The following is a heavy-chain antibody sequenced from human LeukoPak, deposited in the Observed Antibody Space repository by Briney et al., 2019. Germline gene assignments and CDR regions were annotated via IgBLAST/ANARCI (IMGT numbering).Heavy chain of an antibody. CDR2: ISGSGGST. CDR1: GFTFSNYA. Sequence: PGGSLRLSCAASGFTFSNYAMSWVRQAPGKGLEWVSAISGSGGSTYYADSVEGRFTISRDNSKNTLYLQMNSLRAEDTAVYYCAKDGSVSTVTTFDYWGQGALVTVSS. J-gene: IGHJ4*02. D-gene: IGHD4-17*01. CDR3: AKDGSVSTVTTFDY. V-gene: IGHV3-23*01.